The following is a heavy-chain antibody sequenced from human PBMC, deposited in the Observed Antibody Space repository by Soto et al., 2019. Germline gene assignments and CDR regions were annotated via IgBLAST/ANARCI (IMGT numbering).Heavy chain of an antibody. CDR2: ISYGGNNK. CDR1: GFTFSTSA. V-gene: IGHV3-30-3*01. J-gene: IGHJ4*02. Sequence: QVQVVESGGGVVQPGGSLRLSCAASGFTFSTSAMHWVRQAQGKGLEWMAMISYGGNNKYYADSVKGRFTISRDISESTLYLQMNSLRTEDTAVYYCAREEFEAGRGHFGCWGQGTLVSVSS. D-gene: IGHD6-13*01. CDR3: AREEFEAGRGHFGC.